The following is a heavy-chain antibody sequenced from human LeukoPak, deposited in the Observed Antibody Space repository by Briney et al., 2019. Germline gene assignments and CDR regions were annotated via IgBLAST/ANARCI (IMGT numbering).Heavy chain of an antibody. CDR1: GFTFSAYS. CDR2: ISSSSSTI. J-gene: IGHJ4*02. D-gene: IGHD6-13*01. CDR3: AGSTGGSSWYWYYFDY. Sequence: GGSLRLSCAASGFTFSAYSMNWVRQAPGEGLEWVSYISSSSSTIYYADSVKGRFNISRDNAKNSLYLQMNSLRDEDTAVYYCAGSTGGSSWYWYYFDYWGQGTLVTVSS. V-gene: IGHV3-48*02.